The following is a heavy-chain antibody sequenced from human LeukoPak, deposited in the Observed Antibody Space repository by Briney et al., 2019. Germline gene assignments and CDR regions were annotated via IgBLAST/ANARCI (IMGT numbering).Heavy chain of an antibody. J-gene: IGHJ6*02. Sequence: SETLSLTFTVSGGSISSYYWSWIRQPPGKGLEWIGYIYYSGSTNSNPPVKSRVTISVDTSKIQFSLKQSSVPAADTAVYYCARAVAGGMDVWGQGTTVTVSS. CDR2: IYYSGST. CDR1: GGSISSYY. D-gene: IGHD6-19*01. V-gene: IGHV4-59*08. CDR3: ARAVAGGMDV.